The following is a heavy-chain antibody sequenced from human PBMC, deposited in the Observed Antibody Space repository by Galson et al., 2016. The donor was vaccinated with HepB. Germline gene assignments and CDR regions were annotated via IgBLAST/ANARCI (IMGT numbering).Heavy chain of an antibody. J-gene: IGHJ4*02. V-gene: IGHV4-39*02. CDR2: LSDTGTT. D-gene: IGHD2-15*01. CDR3: AKTLTPTNQYFFNS. CDR1: GASVSSSSW. Sequence: ETLSLTCAVSGASVSSSSWWGWIRQPPGKGLEWLASLSDTGTTDYNPSLRSRVTISADTSKNHFSLRLSSVTAADTAVYYCAKTLTPTNQYFFNSWGQGTLVTVSS.